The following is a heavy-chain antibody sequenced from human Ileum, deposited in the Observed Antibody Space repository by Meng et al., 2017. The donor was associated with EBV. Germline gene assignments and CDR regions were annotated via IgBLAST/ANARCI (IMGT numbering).Heavy chain of an antibody. Sequence: QITLKESGPTLVKPXXTLTLTCPFSGFSISISGVGVGWIRQPPGKALEWLAPIYWDDDKRYSPSLKSRLTITKDTSKNQVVLTMTNMDPVDTATYYCTHRPMTSAYYYFDYWGQGTLVTVSS. CDR3: THRPMTSAYYYFDY. D-gene: IGHD3-22*01. J-gene: IGHJ4*02. V-gene: IGHV2-5*02. CDR1: GFSISISGVG. CDR2: IYWDDDK.